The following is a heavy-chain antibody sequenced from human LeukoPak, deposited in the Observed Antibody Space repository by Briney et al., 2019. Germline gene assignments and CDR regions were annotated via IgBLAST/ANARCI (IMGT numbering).Heavy chain of an antibody. V-gene: IGHV4-30-4*08. CDR1: GGSISSGDYY. CDR3: ARVPLHGEAFDI. Sequence: SETLSLTCTVSGGSISSGDYYWSWIRQPPGKGLEWIGYIYYSGSTYHNPSLKSRVTISVDTSKNQFSLKLSSVTAADTAVYYCARVPLHGEAFDIWGQGTMVTVSS. D-gene: IGHD3-10*01. J-gene: IGHJ3*02. CDR2: IYYSGST.